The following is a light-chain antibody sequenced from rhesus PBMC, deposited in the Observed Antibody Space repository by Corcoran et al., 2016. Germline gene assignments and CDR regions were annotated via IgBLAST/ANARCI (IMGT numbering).Light chain of an antibody. V-gene: IGKV2-72*01. CDR1: QSLLHSNGNTS. Sequence: DIVMTQTPLSLPITPGEPASISCRSSQSLLHSNGNTSLHWYLQKPGQSPQLLIDGGSNRPSGVPERFSGSGSGTDFARKISKVEAEDVGVYYCVQAIAFPFTFGPGTKLDIK. CDR2: GGS. CDR3: VQAIAFPFT. J-gene: IGKJ3*01.